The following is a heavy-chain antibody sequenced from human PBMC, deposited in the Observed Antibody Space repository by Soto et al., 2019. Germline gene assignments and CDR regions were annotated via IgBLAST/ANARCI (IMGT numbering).Heavy chain of an antibody. Sequence: SQTLSLTCAISGDSVSSNSAAWSWIRQSPSRGLEWLGRTYYRSKWYNDYAVSVKSRITINPDTSKNRFSLQLNSVTPEDTAVYYCARDRGYCSGGSCYGDGMDVWGQGTTVTVSS. J-gene: IGHJ6*02. CDR2: TYYRSKWYN. V-gene: IGHV6-1*01. CDR3: ARDRGYCSGGSCYGDGMDV. CDR1: GDSVSSNSAA. D-gene: IGHD2-15*01.